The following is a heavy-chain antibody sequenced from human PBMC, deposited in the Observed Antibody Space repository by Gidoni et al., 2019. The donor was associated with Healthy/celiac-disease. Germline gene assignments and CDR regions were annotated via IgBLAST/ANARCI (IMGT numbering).Heavy chain of an antibody. CDR1: GFTFRGSA. J-gene: IGHJ5*02. V-gene: IGHV3-73*01. Sequence: EVQLVESGGGLVQPGGSLKLSCAASGFTFRGSAMHWVRQASGKGLEWVGRIRSKANSYATAYAASVKGRFTISRDDSKNTAYLQMNSLKTEDTAVYYCTPHYYDSSGYYGPWGFDPWGQGTLVTVSS. D-gene: IGHD3-22*01. CDR3: TPHYYDSSGYYGPWGFDP. CDR2: IRSKANSYAT.